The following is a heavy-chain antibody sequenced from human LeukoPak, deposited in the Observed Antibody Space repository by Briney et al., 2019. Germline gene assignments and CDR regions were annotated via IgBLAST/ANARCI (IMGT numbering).Heavy chain of an antibody. V-gene: IGHV3-33*06. CDR1: GFTVSHYG. CDR2: IWPDGTNT. CDR3: AKDAQRGFDYSNSLDK. J-gene: IGHJ4*02. D-gene: IGHD4-11*01. Sequence: GGSLRLSCATSGFTVSHYGMHWVRQAPGKGLEWVSVIWPDGTNTYYGDPVKGRFTISRDNFQRTVYLQMNSPRAEDTAVYYCAKDAQRGFDYSNSLDKWGQGTLVTVSS.